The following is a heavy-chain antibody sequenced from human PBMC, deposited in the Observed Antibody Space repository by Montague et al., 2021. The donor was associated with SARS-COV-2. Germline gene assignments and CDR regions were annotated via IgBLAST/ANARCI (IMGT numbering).Heavy chain of an antibody. J-gene: IGHJ6*02. CDR2: IKPDESEK. CDR3: AKNGGARGLDV. V-gene: IGHV3-7*01. CDR1: GFTFGNIW. Sequence: SLRLSCAASGFTFGNIWMSWVRQAPGKGLEWVANIKPDESEKNYVDSVKGRFSISRDNAKNSLYLQMDNLRAEDTAIYYCAKNGGARGLDVWGQGTSVSVSS. D-gene: IGHD4-23*01.